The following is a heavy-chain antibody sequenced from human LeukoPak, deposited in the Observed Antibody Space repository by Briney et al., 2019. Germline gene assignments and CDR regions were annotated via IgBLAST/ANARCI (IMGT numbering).Heavy chain of an antibody. J-gene: IGHJ6*03. D-gene: IGHD4-17*01. CDR2: IYHSGST. V-gene: IGHV4-4*02. CDR1: GGSISSSNW. CDR3: ARVHTVTTYYYYYMDV. Sequence: SETLSLTCAVSGGSISSSNWWSWVRQPPGTGLEWIGEIYHSGSTNYNPSLKSRVTISVDKSKNQFSLKLSSVTAADTAVYYCARVHTVTTYYYYYMDVWGKGTTVTVSS.